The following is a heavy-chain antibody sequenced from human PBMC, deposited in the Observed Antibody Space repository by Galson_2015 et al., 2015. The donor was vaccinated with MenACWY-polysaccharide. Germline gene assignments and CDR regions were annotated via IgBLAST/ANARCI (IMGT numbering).Heavy chain of an antibody. J-gene: IGHJ4*02. D-gene: IGHD6-19*01. V-gene: IGHV1-3*01. CDR1: GYIFTNYA. CDR3: ARDSENLDY. CDR2: ISAGNGST. Sequence: SVKVSCKASGYIFTNYAMHWVRQAPVQRFEWMGWISAGNGSTEYSQKFQGRVTITRDTSASTAYMEVSSLRSEETAVYYCARDSENLDYWGQGTLVTVSS.